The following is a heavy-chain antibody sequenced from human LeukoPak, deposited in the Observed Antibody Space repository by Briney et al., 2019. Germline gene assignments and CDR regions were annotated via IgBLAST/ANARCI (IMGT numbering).Heavy chain of an antibody. V-gene: IGHV1-18*01. CDR3: ARDQSRGSSSARNNWFDF. CDR2: ISAYNGNT. CDR1: GYTFTNYA. J-gene: IGHJ5*01. Sequence: ASVKVSCKASGYTFTNYAISWVRQAPGQGLEWMGWISAYNGNTKYAQKLQGRVTMTTDTSTSTAFLELRSLTSDDTAVYYCARDQSRGSSSARNNWFDFWGQGSLVTVSS. D-gene: IGHD6-6*01.